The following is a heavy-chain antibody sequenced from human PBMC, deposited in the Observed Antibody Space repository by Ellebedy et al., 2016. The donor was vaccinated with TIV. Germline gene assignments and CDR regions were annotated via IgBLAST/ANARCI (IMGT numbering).Heavy chain of an antibody. J-gene: IGHJ4*02. CDR1: GFTFDNYA. D-gene: IGHD3-10*01. CDR3: ARDYGSGSYYYFDY. CDR2: ISWNSGSI. Sequence: GGSLRLSCAASGFTFDNYAMHWVRQAPGKGLEWVSGISWNSGSIGYADSVKGRFTISRDNAKNSLYLQMNSLRAEDTAVYYCARDYGSGSYYYFDYWGQGTLVTVSS. V-gene: IGHV3-9*01.